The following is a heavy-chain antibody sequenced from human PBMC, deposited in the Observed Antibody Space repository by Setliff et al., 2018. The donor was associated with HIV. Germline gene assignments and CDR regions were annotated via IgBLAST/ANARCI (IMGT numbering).Heavy chain of an antibody. CDR3: AAPRSNLYDSTIAY. CDR2: FYYGGST. V-gene: IGHV4-59*01. J-gene: IGHJ4*02. D-gene: IGHD3-16*02. Sequence: KASETLSLTCSVSGDSIGTYYWNWIRQTPGKRLEWIGFFYYGGSTDYNPALKNRVAISVDTSRNRVSLKMTSVTEDTGVYYCAAPRSNLYDSTIAYWGQGTQVTVSS. CDR1: GDSIGTYY.